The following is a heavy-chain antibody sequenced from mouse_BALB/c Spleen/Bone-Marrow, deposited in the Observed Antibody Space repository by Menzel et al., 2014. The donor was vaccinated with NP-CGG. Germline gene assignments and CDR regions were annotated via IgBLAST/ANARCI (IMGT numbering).Heavy chain of an antibody. J-gene: IGHJ4*01. CDR2: IYPGDGDT. V-gene: IGHV1-82*01. CDR1: GYAFSSSR. CDR3: ARPLNWDPYAMDY. Sequence: VQLQQSGPELVKPGASVKISCKASGYAFSSSRMNWVKQRPGQGLEWIGRIYPGDGDTKYNGKFKGKATLTADKSSSTAYMQLSSLTSVESAVYFCARPLNWDPYAMDYWGQGTSVTVSS. D-gene: IGHD4-1*02.